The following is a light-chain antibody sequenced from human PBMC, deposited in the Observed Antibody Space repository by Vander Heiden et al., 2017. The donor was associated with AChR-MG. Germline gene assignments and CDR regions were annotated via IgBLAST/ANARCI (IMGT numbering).Light chain of an antibody. J-gene: IGKJ4*01. V-gene: IGKV2-28*01. CDR2: LVS. CDR1: QSLLHSNGYNY. Sequence: DVVMTQSPLSLPVTPGEPASISCRSSQSLLHSNGYNYLDWYLQRPGQSPQLLLYLVSNHPAAVPDRFSGSRSGTAVTLKISRVEAADVGVYYCRQAAQRPVTFGGGTKVEIK. CDR3: RQAAQRPVT.